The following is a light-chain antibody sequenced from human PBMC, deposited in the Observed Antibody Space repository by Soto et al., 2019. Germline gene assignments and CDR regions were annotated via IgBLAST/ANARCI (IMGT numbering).Light chain of an antibody. Sequence: EIEMTQSPATLSVSPGEEATLFCRASQSVSSNLAWYQQKPGQAPRLLIYDASTRATGIPARFSGSGSGTEFTLTISSLQSEDFAVYYCQQYNNWPPITFGQGTRLEIK. CDR2: DAS. CDR1: QSVSSN. V-gene: IGKV3-15*01. CDR3: QQYNNWPPIT. J-gene: IGKJ5*01.